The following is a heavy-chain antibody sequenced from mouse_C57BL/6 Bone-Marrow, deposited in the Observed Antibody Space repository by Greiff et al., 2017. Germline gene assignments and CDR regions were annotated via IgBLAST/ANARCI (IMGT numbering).Heavy chain of an antibody. J-gene: IGHJ1*03. CDR2: INPSTGGT. D-gene: IGHD1-1*01. CDR3: AREGVYYGSSYWYFDV. Sequence: EVQLVESGPELVKPGASVKISCKASGYSFTGYYMNWVKQSPEKSLEWIGEINPSTGGTTYNQQFKAKATLTVDKSASTAYMQLKSLTSEDSAVYYCAREGVYYGSSYWYFDVWGTGTTVTGSS. V-gene: IGHV1-42*01. CDR1: GYSFTGYY.